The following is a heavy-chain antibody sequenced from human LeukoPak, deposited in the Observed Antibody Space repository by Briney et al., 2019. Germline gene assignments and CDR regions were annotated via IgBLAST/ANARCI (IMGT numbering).Heavy chain of an antibody. V-gene: IGHV3-53*01. CDR2: IYSGGST. J-gene: IGHJ4*02. CDR1: GFTVSTKY. CDR3: ARGWAYFDY. D-gene: IGHD1-26*01. Sequence: GGSLRLSYAASGFTVSTKYMNWVRQAPGKGLEWVSVIYSGGSTYYADSVKGRFTISRDNSRNTLFLQMNSLRAEDTAVYYCARGWAYFDYWGQGTLVTVSS.